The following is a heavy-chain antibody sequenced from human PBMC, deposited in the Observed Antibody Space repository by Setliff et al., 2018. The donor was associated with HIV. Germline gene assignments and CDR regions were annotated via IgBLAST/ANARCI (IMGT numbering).Heavy chain of an antibody. J-gene: IGHJ6*02. V-gene: IGHV5-51*01. CDR3: ASSITVAAGRSHYYYAMDV. Sequence: PGESLKISCKGSGYSFSSYWIGWVRQKPGKGLEWMGIIHPGDSNIKYSPSFRGQVTISTDKSISIAYLQWSSLKASDTAMYYCASSITVAAGRSHYYYAMDVWGQGTTVTVYS. D-gene: IGHD1-20*01. CDR1: GYSFSSYW. CDR2: IHPGDSNI.